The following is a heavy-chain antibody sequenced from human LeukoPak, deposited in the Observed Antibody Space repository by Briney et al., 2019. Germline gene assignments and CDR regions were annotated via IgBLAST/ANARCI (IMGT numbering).Heavy chain of an antibody. CDR2: IYYSGST. V-gene: IGHV4-59*01. J-gene: IGHJ4*02. CDR1: GGSISSYY. D-gene: IGHD6-13*01. CDR3: ARIAAAGQIFDY. Sequence: SETLSLTCTVSGGSISSYYWSWIRQPPGKGLEWIGYIYYSGSTNYNPSLKSRVTISVDTSKNQFSLKLSSVTAADTAVYYCARIAAAGQIFDYWGQGTLVTVSS.